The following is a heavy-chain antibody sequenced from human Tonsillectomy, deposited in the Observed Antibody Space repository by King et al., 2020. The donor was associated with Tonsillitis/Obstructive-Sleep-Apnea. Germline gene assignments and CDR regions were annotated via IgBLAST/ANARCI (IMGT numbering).Heavy chain of an antibody. J-gene: IGHJ6*02. Sequence: VQLVESGGGLVQPGGSLRLSCAASGFTFSSYAMSWVRQAPGKGLEWVSAISGSGGSTYYADSVKGRFTISRDNSKNTLYLQMNSLRAEDTAVYYCAKDQRCLEWLLRWGVYYYGMDVWGQGTTVTVSS. CDR2: ISGSGGST. V-gene: IGHV3-23*04. D-gene: IGHD3-3*01. CDR1: GFTFSSYA. CDR3: AKDQRCLEWLLRWGVYYYGMDV.